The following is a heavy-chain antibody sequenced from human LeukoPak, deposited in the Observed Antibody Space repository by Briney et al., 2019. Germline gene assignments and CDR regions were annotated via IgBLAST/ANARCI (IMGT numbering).Heavy chain of an antibody. CDR1: GYSFTSYW. J-gene: IGHJ6*03. D-gene: IGHD6-13*01. Sequence: GESLKISCKGSGYSFTSYWIGWVRQMPGKGLECIGIIYPGDSDTRYSPSFQGQVTISADKSISTAYLQWSSLKASDTAMYYCARHGLGSSWYYYYMDVWGKGTTVTVSS. V-gene: IGHV5-51*01. CDR3: ARHGLGSSWYYYYMDV. CDR2: IYPGDSDT.